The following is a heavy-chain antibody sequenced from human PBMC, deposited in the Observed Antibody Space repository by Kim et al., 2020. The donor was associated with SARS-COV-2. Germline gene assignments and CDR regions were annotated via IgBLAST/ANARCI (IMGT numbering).Heavy chain of an antibody. CDR3: ARLLPRNCSSTSCYTGFPIYYGMGV. CDR1: GYSFTSYW. CDR2: IYPGDSDT. D-gene: IGHD2-2*02. V-gene: IGHV5-51*01. Sequence: GESLKISCKGSGYSFTSYWIGWVRQMPGKGLEWMGIIYPGDSDTRYSPSFQGQVTISADKSISTAYLQWSSLKASDTAMYYCARLLPRNCSSTSCYTGFPIYYGMGVWGQGTTVTVSS. J-gene: IGHJ6*02.